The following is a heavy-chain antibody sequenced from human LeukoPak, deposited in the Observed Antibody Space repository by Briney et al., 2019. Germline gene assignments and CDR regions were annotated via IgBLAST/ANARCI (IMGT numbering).Heavy chain of an antibody. Sequence: PGGSLRLSCAASGFTFSSYGMHWVRQAPGKGLEGVAVISYDGSNKYYADSVKGRFTISRDNSKNTLYLQMNSLRAEDTAVYYCAKFDSSGEFDYWGQGTLVTVSS. D-gene: IGHD6-19*01. CDR3: AKFDSSGEFDY. CDR1: GFTFSSYG. J-gene: IGHJ4*02. V-gene: IGHV3-30*18. CDR2: ISYDGSNK.